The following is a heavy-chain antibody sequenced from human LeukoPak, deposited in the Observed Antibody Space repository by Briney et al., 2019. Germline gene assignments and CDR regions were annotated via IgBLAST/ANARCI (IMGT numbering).Heavy chain of an antibody. CDR1: GFTFSSYG. D-gene: IGHD2-15*01. CDR2: ISYDGSNK. CDR3: AKDAPYCSGGSCYSDAFDI. Sequence: SGRSLRLSCAASGFTFSSYGMHWVRQAPGKGLEWVAVISYDGSNKYYADSVKGRFTISRDNSKNTLYLHMNSLRAEDTAVYYCAKDAPYCSGGSCYSDAFDIWGQGTMVTVSS. V-gene: IGHV3-30*18. J-gene: IGHJ3*02.